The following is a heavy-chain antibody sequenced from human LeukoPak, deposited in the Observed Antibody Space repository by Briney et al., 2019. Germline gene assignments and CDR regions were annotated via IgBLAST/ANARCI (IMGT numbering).Heavy chain of an antibody. D-gene: IGHD3-16*01. CDR1: GYTFTSYY. Sequence: GASVKVSCKASGYTFTSYYMHWVRQAPGQGLEWMGIINPSGGSTSYAQKFQGRVTMTRDTSTSTVYMELSSLRSEDTAVYYCARSQRTDHGAPRNYYYYYGMDVWGQGTTVTVSS. V-gene: IGHV1-46*01. CDR3: ARSQRTDHGAPRNYYYYYGMDV. J-gene: IGHJ6*02. CDR2: INPSGGST.